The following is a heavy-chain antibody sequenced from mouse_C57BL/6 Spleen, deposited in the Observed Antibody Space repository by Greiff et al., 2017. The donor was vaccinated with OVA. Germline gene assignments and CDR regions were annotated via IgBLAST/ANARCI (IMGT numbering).Heavy chain of an antibody. CDR2: INPNNGGT. CDR1: GYTFTDYN. V-gene: IGHV1-18*01. D-gene: IGHD2-3*01. Sequence: EVKLQESGPELVKPGASVKMPCKASGYTFTDYNMDWVKQSHGKSLEWIGDINPNNGGTIYNQKFKGKATLTVDKSSSTAYMELRSLTSEDTAVYYCARNDGYSFDYWGQGTTLTVSS. J-gene: IGHJ2*01. CDR3: ARNDGYSFDY.